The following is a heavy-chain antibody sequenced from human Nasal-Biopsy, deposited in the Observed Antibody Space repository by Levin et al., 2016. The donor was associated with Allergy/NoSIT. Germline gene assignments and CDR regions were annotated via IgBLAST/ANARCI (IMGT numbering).Heavy chain of an antibody. V-gene: IGHV3-15*06. D-gene: IGHD2-21*02. CDR2: IKSKVDGGTT. CDR3: ATSFTASFSFDF. CDR1: GITVTYAW. Sequence: ESLKISCAASGITVTYAWMTWVRQAPDKGLEWVGHIKSKVDGGTTSYAAPVRGRFIISRDESRNTVTLEMNGLTTDDTAVYYCATSFTASFSFDFWGQGTLVTVSS. J-gene: IGHJ4*02.